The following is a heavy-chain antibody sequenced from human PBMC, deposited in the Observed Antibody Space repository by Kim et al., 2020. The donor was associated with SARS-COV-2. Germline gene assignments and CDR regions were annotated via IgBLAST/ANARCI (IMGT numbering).Heavy chain of an antibody. J-gene: IGHJ3*02. V-gene: IGHV4-39*07. Sequence: SETLSLTCTVSGGSISSSSYYWGWIRQPPGKGLEWIGSIYYSGSTYYNPSLKSRVTISVDTSKNQFSLKLSSVTAADTAVYYCARVLQPGAFDIWGQGT. D-gene: IGHD6-13*01. CDR3: ARVLQPGAFDI. CDR1: GGSISSSSYY. CDR2: IYYSGST.